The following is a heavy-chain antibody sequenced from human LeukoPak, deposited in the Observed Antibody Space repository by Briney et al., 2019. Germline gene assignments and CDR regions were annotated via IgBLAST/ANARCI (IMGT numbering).Heavy chain of an antibody. V-gene: IGHV4-59*12. J-gene: IGHJ4*02. CDR2: IYYSGST. CDR1: GGSISSYY. Sequence: SETLSLTCTVSGGSISSYYWSWIRQPPGKGLEWIGYIYYSGSTNYNPSLKSRVTISVDTSKNQFSLKLSSVTAADTAVYYCARILATEGDYLDYWGQGTLVTVSS. D-gene: IGHD1-26*01. CDR3: ARILATEGDYLDY.